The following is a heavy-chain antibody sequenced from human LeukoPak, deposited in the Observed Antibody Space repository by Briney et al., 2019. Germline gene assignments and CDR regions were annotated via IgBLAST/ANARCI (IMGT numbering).Heavy chain of an antibody. D-gene: IGHD3-10*01. V-gene: IGHV3-23*01. CDR3: AKDWGSRTPRYFQH. CDR1: GFTFSTYA. CDR2: ISDSGAGT. J-gene: IGHJ1*01. Sequence: GGSLRLSCAASGFTFSTYAMNWVRQAPGKGLEWISSISDSGAGTYYPDSVKDRFTISRDNSRNTLYLQMSSLRAEDTAVYYCAKDWGSRTPRYFQHWGQGTQVTVSS.